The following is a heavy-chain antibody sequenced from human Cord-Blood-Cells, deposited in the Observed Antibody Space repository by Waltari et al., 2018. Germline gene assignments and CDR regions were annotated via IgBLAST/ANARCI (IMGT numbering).Heavy chain of an antibody. J-gene: IGHJ4*02. CDR2: INHSGST. V-gene: IGHV4-34*01. D-gene: IGHD3-9*01. CDR3: ARAETYYDILTGYYDY. Sequence: QVQLQQWGAGLLKPSETLSLTCAVYGGSFSGYYWSWIRQPPGKGLEWIGEINHSGSTNYNPSLKSRVTISVDTSKNQFSLKLSSVTAADTAVYYCARAETYYDILTGYYDYWGQGTLVTVSS. CDR1: GGSFSGYY.